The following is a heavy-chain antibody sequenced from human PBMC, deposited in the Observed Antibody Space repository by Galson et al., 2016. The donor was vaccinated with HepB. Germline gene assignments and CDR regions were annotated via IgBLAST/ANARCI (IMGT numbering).Heavy chain of an antibody. V-gene: IGHV3-15*01. J-gene: IGHJ6*02. CDR3: IHDWDYNYGMNV. Sequence: SLRLSCAGYGFTFSLAWMNWVRQAPGKGLEWVGRMNSKGGGGTTDFAAPVKGRFGITRDDSKNTLYLHMISLTAEDTAVYYCIHDWDYNYGMNVWGQGTTVTVSS. CDR2: MNSKGGGGTT. D-gene: IGHD2-21*01. CDR1: GFTFSLAW.